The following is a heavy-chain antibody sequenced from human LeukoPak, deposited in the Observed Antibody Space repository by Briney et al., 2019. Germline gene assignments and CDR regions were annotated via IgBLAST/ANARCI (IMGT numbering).Heavy chain of an antibody. V-gene: IGHV3-53*01. CDR1: GFSVSSNY. CDR2: VYTGGVT. CDR3: ARDGGSGIPLGSLDS. Sequence: VGSLRLFCAASGFSVSSNYMNWVRQAPGKGLEWVSVVYTGGVTYYADTVKGRFTISRDNSKNTVYLQMNSLRAEDTAVYYCARDGGSGIPLGSLDSWGQGTLVRVPS. J-gene: IGHJ4*02. D-gene: IGHD6-19*01.